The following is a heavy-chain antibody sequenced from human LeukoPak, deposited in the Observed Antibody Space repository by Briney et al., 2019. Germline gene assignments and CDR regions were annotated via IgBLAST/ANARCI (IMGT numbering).Heavy chain of an antibody. CDR2: IYYSGTT. Sequence: PSETPSLTCALSVGSTISYYWSWIRQPPREGVGWSGYIYYSGTTYYNPSVKSRATISVDTSNTQFSLKVTPVTAADTALYYCGRSAGFVNFDHCGQGTLVTVSS. CDR1: VGSTISYY. J-gene: IGHJ4*02. V-gene: IGHV4-59*12. CDR3: GRSAGFVNFDH. D-gene: IGHD3-16*01.